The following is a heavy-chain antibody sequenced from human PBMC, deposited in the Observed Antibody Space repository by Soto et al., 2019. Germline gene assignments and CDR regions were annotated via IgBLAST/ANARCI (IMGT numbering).Heavy chain of an antibody. J-gene: IGHJ5*02. CDR1: GYTFTSYD. D-gene: IGHD3-9*01. V-gene: IGHV1-8*01. CDR2: MNPNSGNT. CDR3: ARVRYDILTDNTWFDP. Sequence: QVQLVQSGAEVKKPGASVKVSCKASGYTFTSYDINWVRQATGQGLEWMGWMNPNSGNTGYAQKFQGRVTMTRNTSISTAYMELSSLRSEDTAVYYCARVRYDILTDNTWFDPWGQGTLVTVSS.